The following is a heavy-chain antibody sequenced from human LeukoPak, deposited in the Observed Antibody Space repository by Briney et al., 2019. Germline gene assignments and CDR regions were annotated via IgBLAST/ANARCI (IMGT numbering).Heavy chain of an antibody. CDR1: GFTVSSSY. CDR3: ARGRGTIDSSGLDY. J-gene: IGHJ4*02. V-gene: IGHV3-53*01. CDR2: IYSGGST. D-gene: IGHD3-22*01. Sequence: GGSLRLSCAASGFTVSSSYMSWVRQAPGKGLEWVSIIYSGGSTYYADSVKGRFTISRDSAKNSLYLQMNSLRAEDTAVYYCARGRGTIDSSGLDYWGQGTLATVSS.